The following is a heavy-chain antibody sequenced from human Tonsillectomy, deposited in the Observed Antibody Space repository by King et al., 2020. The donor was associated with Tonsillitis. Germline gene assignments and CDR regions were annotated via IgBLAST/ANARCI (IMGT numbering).Heavy chain of an antibody. D-gene: IGHD6-6*01. CDR3: AKAGGSSLQPSIYYYYCIDV. CDR2: IRYDGSNK. V-gene: IGHV3-30*02. CDR1: GFTFSSYG. Sequence: VQLVESGGGVVQPGGSLRLSCAASGFTFSSYGMHWVRQAPGKGLEWVAFIRYDGSNKYYADSVKGRFTISRDNSKNTLYLQMNSLRAEDTAVYYCAKAGGSSLQPSIYYYYCIDVWGQGTTVTVSS. J-gene: IGHJ6*02.